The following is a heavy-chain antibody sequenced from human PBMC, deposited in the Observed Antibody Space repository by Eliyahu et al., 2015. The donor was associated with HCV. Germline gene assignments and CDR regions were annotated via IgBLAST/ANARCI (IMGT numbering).Heavy chain of an antibody. V-gene: IGHV3-21*01. J-gene: IGHJ4*02. CDR1: GFTFSXYG. Sequence: EVQLVESGGGLVKPGGSLRLSXAASGFTFSXYGMNWVRQGPGKGLEWVSFISSSSTYIYYADSVKGRFTISRDNAKNSLFLQMNSLRAEDTAVYYCARDPQLRGYNFYYFDYWGQGTLVTVSS. D-gene: IGHD5-24*01. CDR2: ISSSSTYI. CDR3: ARDPQLRGYNFYYFDY.